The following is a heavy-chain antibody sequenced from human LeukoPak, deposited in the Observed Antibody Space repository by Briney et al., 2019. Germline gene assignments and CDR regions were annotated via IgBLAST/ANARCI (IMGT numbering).Heavy chain of an antibody. D-gene: IGHD1-26*01. V-gene: IGHV4-59*01. J-gene: IGHJ4*02. CDR3: ARWVRYSGSYYFDY. CDR2: IYYSGST. Sequence: SETLSLTCTVSGGSISTYYWNWIRQPPGKGLEWIGYIYYSGSTNYNPSLTGRVTISVDTSKNQFSLKLSSVTAADTAVYYCARWVRYSGSYYFDYWGQGTLVTVSS. CDR1: GGSISTYY.